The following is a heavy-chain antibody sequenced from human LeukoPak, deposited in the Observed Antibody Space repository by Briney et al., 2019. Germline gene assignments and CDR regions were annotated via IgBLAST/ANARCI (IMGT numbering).Heavy chain of an antibody. Sequence: GGSLRLSCAASGFTFSSYAMHWVRQAPGKGLEWVAVISYDGSNKYYADSVKGRFTISRDNSKNTLYLQMNSLRAGDTAVYYCARDHSYDFWSGYAYYFDYWGQGTLVTVSS. D-gene: IGHD3-3*01. V-gene: IGHV3-30-3*01. CDR1: GFTFSSYA. CDR3: ARDHSYDFWSGYAYYFDY. CDR2: ISYDGSNK. J-gene: IGHJ4*02.